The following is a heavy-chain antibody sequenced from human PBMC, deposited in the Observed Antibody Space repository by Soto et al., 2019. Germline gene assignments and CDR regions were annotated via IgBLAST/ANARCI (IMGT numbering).Heavy chain of an antibody. CDR2: IKSKTDGGTT. Sequence: GGSLRLSCAASGFTFSNAWMSWVRQAPGKGLEWVGRIKSKTDGGTTDYAAPVKGRFTISRDDSKNTLYLQMNSLKTEDTAVYYCTTEEVGVVVPARHYYYYMDVWGKGTTVTVSS. CDR1: GFTFSNAW. V-gene: IGHV3-15*01. J-gene: IGHJ6*03. D-gene: IGHD2-2*01. CDR3: TTEEVGVVVPARHYYYYMDV.